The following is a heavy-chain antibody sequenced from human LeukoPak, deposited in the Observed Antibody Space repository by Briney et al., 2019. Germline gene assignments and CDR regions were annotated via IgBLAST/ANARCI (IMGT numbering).Heavy chain of an antibody. J-gene: IGHJ4*02. CDR1: GFTFSSYS. V-gene: IGHV3-48*01. CDR2: ISSSGSTI. Sequence: ESGGSLRLSCAASGFTFSSYSMNWVRQAPGKGLEWVSYISSSGSTIYYADSVKGRFTISRDNAKNSLYLQMNSLRAEDTAVYYCARDKVVGATALDYWGQGTLVTVSS. D-gene: IGHD1-26*01. CDR3: ARDKVVGATALDY.